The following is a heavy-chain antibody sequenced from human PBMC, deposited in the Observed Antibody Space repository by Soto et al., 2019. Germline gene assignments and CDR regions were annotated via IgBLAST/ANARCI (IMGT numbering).Heavy chain of an antibody. D-gene: IGHD3-9*01. V-gene: IGHV3-23*01. Sequence: GGSLRLSCAASGFTFRDYAMTWVRQAPGKGLEWVSGISGSGGNTYYADSVKGRFTISRDNSKNMLYLQMNSLRAEDTAVYYCAKEEYYDILTAYSPDWGQGTMVTVSS. CDR2: ISGSGGNT. CDR1: GFTFRDYA. J-gene: IGHJ3*01. CDR3: AKEEYYDILTAYSPD.